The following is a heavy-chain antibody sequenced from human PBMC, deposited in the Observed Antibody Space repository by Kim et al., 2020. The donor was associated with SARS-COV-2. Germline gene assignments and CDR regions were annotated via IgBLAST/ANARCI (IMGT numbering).Heavy chain of an antibody. Sequence: SETLSLTCTVSGGSISSGSYYWSWIRQPAGKGLEWIGRIYTSGSTNYNPSLKSRVTISVDTSKNQFSLKLRSVTAADTAVYYCARGNRVGAGFDYWGQGTMVAVSS. J-gene: IGHJ4*02. CDR3: ARGNRVGAGFDY. CDR1: GGSISSGSYY. CDR2: IYTSGST. D-gene: IGHD1-26*01. V-gene: IGHV4-61*02.